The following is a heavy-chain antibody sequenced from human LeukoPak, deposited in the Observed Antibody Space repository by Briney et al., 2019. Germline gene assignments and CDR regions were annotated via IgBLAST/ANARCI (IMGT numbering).Heavy chain of an antibody. Sequence: GGSLRLSCAASGFIFSDYTLNWVRQAPGKGLEWVSSITTTSAYIYYADSVKGRFTISRDNAKNSLYLQMNSLRAEDTAVYYCAREGGIAAAGPPGAFDIWGQGTMVTVSS. D-gene: IGHD6-13*01. CDR2: ITTTSAYI. CDR3: AREGGIAAAGPPGAFDI. J-gene: IGHJ3*02. V-gene: IGHV3-21*01. CDR1: GFIFSDYT.